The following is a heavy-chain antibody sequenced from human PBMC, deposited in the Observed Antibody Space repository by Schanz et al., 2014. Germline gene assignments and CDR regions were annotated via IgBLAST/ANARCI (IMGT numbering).Heavy chain of an antibody. V-gene: IGHV4-59*08. CDR3: AKFLYDDPS. CDR2: IHQSGGT. CDR1: GGSRSSYY. Sequence: QVQLQESGPGLVKPSETLSLTCAVSGGSRSSYYWSWIRQPPGKGLEWIGYIHQSGGTNYNPSLKSRSPILVDTSKNQFSLSLPSLTAADTAVYYCAKFLYDDPSWGQGTLVTVSS. J-gene: IGHJ5*02. D-gene: IGHD3-3*01.